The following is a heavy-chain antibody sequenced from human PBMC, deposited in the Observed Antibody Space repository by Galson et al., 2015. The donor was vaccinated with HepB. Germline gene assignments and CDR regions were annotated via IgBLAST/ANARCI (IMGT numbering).Heavy chain of an antibody. J-gene: IGHJ3*02. D-gene: IGHD4-11*01. CDR2: IIPIFGTA. CDR1: GGTFSSYA. CDR3: ARGWREDHSNYDDAFDI. Sequence: SVKVSCKASGGTFSSYAISWVRQAPGQGLEWMGGIIPIFGTANYAQKFQGRVTITADESTSTAYMELSSLRSEDTAVYYCARGWREDHSNYDDAFDIWGQGTMVTVSS. V-gene: IGHV1-69*13.